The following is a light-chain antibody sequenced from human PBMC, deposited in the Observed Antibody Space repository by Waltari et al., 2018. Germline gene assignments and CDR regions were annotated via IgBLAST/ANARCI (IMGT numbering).Light chain of an antibody. J-gene: IGLJ2*01. V-gene: IGLV1-44*01. CDR1: SSNIGVNT. CDR3: QTWDDSLNGVG. Sequence: QSVLTQPPSASGTPGQTVTIPCSGSSSNIGVNTFNWYQQLPGTAPKLLIYTDNLRPSGVPDRFSGSKSGTSASLAISGLQSEDEADYHCQTWDDSLNGVGFGGGTKLTVL. CDR2: TDN.